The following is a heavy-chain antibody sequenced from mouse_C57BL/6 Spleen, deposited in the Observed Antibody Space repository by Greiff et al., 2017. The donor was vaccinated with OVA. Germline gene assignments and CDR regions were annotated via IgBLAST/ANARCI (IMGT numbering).Heavy chain of an antibody. CDR1: GYAFTNYL. CDR3: ARSITTVVGTCGYFDV. Sequence: QVQLQQSGAELVRPGTSVKVSCKASGYAFTNYLIEWVKQRPGQGLEWIGVINPGSGGTNYNEKFKGQATLTADKSSSTAYMQLSSLTSEDSAVYVGARSITTVVGTCGYFDVWGTGTTVTVSS. CDR2: INPGSGGT. D-gene: IGHD1-1*01. V-gene: IGHV1-54*01. J-gene: IGHJ1*03.